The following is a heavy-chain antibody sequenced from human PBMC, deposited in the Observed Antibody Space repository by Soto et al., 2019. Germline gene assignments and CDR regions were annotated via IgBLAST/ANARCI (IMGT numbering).Heavy chain of an antibody. CDR3: AATYYDFWSGYFSP. CDR2: ISSSSSYI. Sequence: GGSLRLSCAASGFTFSSYSMNWVRQAPGKGLEWVSSISSSSSYIYYADSVKGRFTISRDNAKNSLYLQMNSLRAEDTAVYYCAATYYDFWSGYFSPWGQGALVTVSS. CDR1: GFTFSSYS. V-gene: IGHV3-21*01. J-gene: IGHJ5*02. D-gene: IGHD3-3*01.